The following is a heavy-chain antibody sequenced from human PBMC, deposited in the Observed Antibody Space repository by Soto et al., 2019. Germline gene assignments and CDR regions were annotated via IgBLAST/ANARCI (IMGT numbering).Heavy chain of an antibody. Sequence: QVQLVQSGAEVKKPGASVKVSCKASGYTFTSYDISWVRQAPGQGLEWMGWISTYNGNTNYAQKLQGRVTMTTDTSTSTAYMELRSLRSDDPAVYYCARGFRVAATRWWFDPWGQGTLVTVSS. J-gene: IGHJ5*02. CDR1: GYTFTSYD. D-gene: IGHD2-15*01. CDR2: ISTYNGNT. CDR3: ARGFRVAATRWWFDP. V-gene: IGHV1-18*01.